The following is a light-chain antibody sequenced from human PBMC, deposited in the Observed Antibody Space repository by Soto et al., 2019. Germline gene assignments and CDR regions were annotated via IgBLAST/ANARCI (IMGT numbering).Light chain of an antibody. J-gene: IGLJ3*02. CDR3: CSYAGSPWV. CDR1: SSDVGGYNY. Sequence: QSALTQPRSVSGSPGQSVTISCTGTSSDVGGYNYVSWYQQHPGKAPKLIIYDVSNRPSGVPDRFSGSKSGNTASLTIPGLQAEDEADYYCCSYAGSPWVFGGGTKLTVL. V-gene: IGLV2-11*01. CDR2: DVS.